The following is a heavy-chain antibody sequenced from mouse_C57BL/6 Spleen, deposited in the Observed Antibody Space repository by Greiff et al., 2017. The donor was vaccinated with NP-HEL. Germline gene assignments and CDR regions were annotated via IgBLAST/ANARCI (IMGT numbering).Heavy chain of an antibody. CDR2: ISSGGDYI. Sequence: EVMLVESGEGLVKPGGSLKLSCAASGFTFSSYAMSWVRQTPEKRMEWVAYISSGGDYIYYADTVKGRFAISRDNARDTLYLQMSRLKSEDTAMYYCTRESGFADRGQWTLVTVFA. D-gene: IGHD6-2*01. J-gene: IGHJ3*01. V-gene: IGHV5-9-1*02. CDR3: TRESGFAD. CDR1: GFTFSSYA.